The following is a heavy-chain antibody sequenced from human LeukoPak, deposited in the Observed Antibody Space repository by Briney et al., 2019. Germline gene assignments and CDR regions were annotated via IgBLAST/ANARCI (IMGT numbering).Heavy chain of an antibody. CDR1: GFTFSSYE. CDR3: ARGGYYYDSSGYSYFDY. CDR2: ISSSGSTI. V-gene: IGHV3-48*03. D-gene: IGHD3-22*01. J-gene: IGHJ4*02. Sequence: GGSLRLSCAASGFTFSSYEMNWVRQAPGKGLEWGSYISSSGSTIYYADSVKGRFTISRDNAKNSLYLQMNSLRAEDTAVYYCARGGYYYDSSGYSYFDYWGQGTLVTVSS.